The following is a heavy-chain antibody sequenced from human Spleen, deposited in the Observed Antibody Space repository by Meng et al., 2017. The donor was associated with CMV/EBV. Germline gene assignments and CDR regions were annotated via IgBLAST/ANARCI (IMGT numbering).Heavy chain of an antibody. CDR1: GGSISSYY. J-gene: IGHJ3*02. Sequence: GSLRLSCTVSGGSISSYYWSWIRQPPGKGLEWIGHIYHSGSTNYNPSLKSRVTISVDTSRNQISLKLSSVTAADTAVYYCARGESYNILTGYYPLIGAFDIWGQGTMVTVSS. CDR2: IYHSGST. V-gene: IGHV4-59*01. CDR3: ARGESYNILTGYYPLIGAFDI. D-gene: IGHD3-9*01.